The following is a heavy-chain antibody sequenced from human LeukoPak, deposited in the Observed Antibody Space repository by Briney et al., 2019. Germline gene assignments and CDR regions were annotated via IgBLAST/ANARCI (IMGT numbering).Heavy chain of an antibody. J-gene: IGHJ6*03. CDR1: GFTFSSYS. CDR3: ARVFGGYYYYMDV. Sequence: QSGGSLRLSCAASGFTFSSYSMNWVRQAPGKGLEWVSYISSSGSTKYYADSVKGRLTISRDNAKNSLYLQMNSLRAEDTAVYYCARVFGGYYYYMDVWGKGTTVTISS. CDR2: ISSSGSTK. D-gene: IGHD3-10*02. V-gene: IGHV3-48*04.